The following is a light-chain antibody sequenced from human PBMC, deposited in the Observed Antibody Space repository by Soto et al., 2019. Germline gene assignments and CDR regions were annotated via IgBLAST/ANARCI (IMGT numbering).Light chain of an antibody. J-gene: IGKJ5*01. V-gene: IGKV3-11*01. CDR1: QSVSSN. Sequence: EVVMTQSPATLSVSPGERATLSCRASQSVSSNLAWYQQRPGQAPRLLIYDASYRATDIPPRFSGSGSGTDFTLTISSLEPEDFAVYYCQQRRSWPPTITFGQGTRLEIK. CDR3: QQRRSWPPTIT. CDR2: DAS.